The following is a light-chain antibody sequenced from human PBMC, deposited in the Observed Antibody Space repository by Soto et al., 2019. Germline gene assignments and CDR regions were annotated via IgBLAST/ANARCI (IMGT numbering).Light chain of an antibody. J-gene: IGLJ1*01. CDR1: TSDIGGYKY. CDR3: CSYASTTHV. Sequence: QSALTQPPSVSGSPGQSVTISCTGTTSDIGGYKYVSWYHQLPGKAPKLMIIDVTKRPSGVPDRFAGSNSGNAASLTISGLQAEEEAIYYCCSYASTTHVFGTGTKLTVL. V-gene: IGLV2-11*01. CDR2: DVT.